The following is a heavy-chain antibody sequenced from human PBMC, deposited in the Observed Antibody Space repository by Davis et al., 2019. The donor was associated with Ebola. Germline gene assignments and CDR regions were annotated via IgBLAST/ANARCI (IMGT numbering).Heavy chain of an antibody. CDR1: TGSFSGFY. CDR3: TRGGHGYSYGNYYFGIDV. D-gene: IGHD5-18*01. Sequence: SETLSLTCDVSTGSFSGFYWSWIRQSPGKGLEWIAEINQSGNPRYNPSLKSRLTISLYTANNQFSLRLSSVTAADTAVYYCTRGGHGYSYGNYYFGIDVWGQGTTVSVSS. CDR2: INQSGNP. V-gene: IGHV4-34*01. J-gene: IGHJ6*02.